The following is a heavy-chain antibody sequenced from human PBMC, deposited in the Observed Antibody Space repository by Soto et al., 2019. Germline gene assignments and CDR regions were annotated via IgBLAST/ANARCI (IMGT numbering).Heavy chain of an antibody. CDR1: GFTFFTSA. V-gene: IGHV1-58*01. CDR2: IVVASGNT. D-gene: IGHD2-21*02. CDR3: AADGYCGGDCPFDY. Sequence: QLVQSGAEVKKPGSSVKVSCKASGFTFFTSAVQWVRQARGQRLEWIGWIVVASGNTNFAQKFQERVTFTRDMSTSIAYMELSSLRFEDTAVYYCAADGYCGGDCPFDYWGQGTLVTVSS. J-gene: IGHJ4*02.